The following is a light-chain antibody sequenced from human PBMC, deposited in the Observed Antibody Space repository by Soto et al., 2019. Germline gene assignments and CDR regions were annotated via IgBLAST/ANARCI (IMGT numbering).Light chain of an antibody. CDR2: DVS. CDR3: CSYAGSYTFYYV. Sequence: QSALTQPRSVSGSPGQSVTISCTGTSRDVCGYNYVSWYQQHPGKAPKLMIYDVSKRPSGVPDRFSGSKSGNTASLTITGLQAEDEADYYCCSYAGSYTFYYVFGTGTRSPS. J-gene: IGLJ1*01. CDR1: SRDVCGYNY. V-gene: IGLV2-11*01.